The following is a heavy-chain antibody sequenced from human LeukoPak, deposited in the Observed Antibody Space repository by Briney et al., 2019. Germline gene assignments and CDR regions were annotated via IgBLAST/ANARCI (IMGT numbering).Heavy chain of an antibody. CDR3: ARAHIVVVPAAIRPLDY. Sequence: GGSLRLSCAASGFTFSSYWMHWVCHAPGKGLVWVSRINSDGSSTSYADSVKGRFTISRDNAKNTLYLQMNSLRAEDTAVYYCARAHIVVVPAAIRPLDYWGQGTLVTVSS. CDR1: GFTFSSYW. V-gene: IGHV3-74*01. D-gene: IGHD2-2*02. J-gene: IGHJ4*02. CDR2: INSDGSST.